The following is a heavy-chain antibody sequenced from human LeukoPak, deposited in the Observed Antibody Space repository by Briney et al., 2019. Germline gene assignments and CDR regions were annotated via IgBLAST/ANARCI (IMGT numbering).Heavy chain of an antibody. V-gene: IGHV3-9*03. D-gene: IGHD3-22*01. J-gene: IGHJ4*02. Sequence: GGSLRLSCAASGFTFDDYAMHWVRQAPGKGLEWVPGISWNSGSIGYADSVKGRFTISRDNAKNSLYLQMNSLRAEDMALYYCAKDIYHYYDSSGYYDYWGQGTLVTVSS. CDR2: ISWNSGSI. CDR1: GFTFDDYA. CDR3: AKDIYHYYDSSGYYDY.